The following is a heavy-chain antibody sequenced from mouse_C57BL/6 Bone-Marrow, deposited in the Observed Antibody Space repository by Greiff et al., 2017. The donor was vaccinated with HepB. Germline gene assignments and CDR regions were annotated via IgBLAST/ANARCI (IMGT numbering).Heavy chain of an antibody. CDR3: ARAGWLLPYFDY. Sequence: QVQLQQPGAELVKPGASVKMSCKASGYTFTSYWITWVKQRPGQGLEWIGDIYPGSGNTNYNEKFKSKATLTVDTSSSTAYMQHSSLTSEDSAVYYCARAGWLLPYFDYWGQGTTLTVSS. CDR2: IYPGSGNT. V-gene: IGHV1-55*01. D-gene: IGHD2-3*01. J-gene: IGHJ2*01. CDR1: GYTFTSYW.